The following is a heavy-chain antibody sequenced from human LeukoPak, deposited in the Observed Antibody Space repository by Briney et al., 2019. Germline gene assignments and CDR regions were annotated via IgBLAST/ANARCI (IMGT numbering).Heavy chain of an antibody. CDR3: AREVVSRISSWYYFDY. CDR1: GDSVSSNSAA. J-gene: IGHJ4*02. CDR2: TYYRSKWYN. Sequence: SQTLSLTCAISGDSVSSNSAAWNWIRQSPSRGLEWLGRTYYRSKWYNDYTVSVKSRITINPDTSKNQFSLQLNSVTPEDTAVYYCAREVVSRISSWYYFDYWGQGTLVTASP. D-gene: IGHD6-13*01. V-gene: IGHV6-1*01.